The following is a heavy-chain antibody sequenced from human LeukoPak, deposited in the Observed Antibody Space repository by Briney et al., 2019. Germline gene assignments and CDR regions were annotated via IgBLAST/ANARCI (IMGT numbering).Heavy chain of an antibody. Sequence: KPGGSLRLSCAASGFTFSSYSMNWVRQAPGKGLEWVSSISSSSSYIYYADSVKGRFTISRDNSKNTLYLQMNSLRAEDTAVYYCARERDSGYFNYFDYWGQGTLVTVSS. D-gene: IGHD3-22*01. CDR2: ISSSSSYI. CDR3: ARERDSGYFNYFDY. V-gene: IGHV3-21*01. J-gene: IGHJ4*02. CDR1: GFTFSSYS.